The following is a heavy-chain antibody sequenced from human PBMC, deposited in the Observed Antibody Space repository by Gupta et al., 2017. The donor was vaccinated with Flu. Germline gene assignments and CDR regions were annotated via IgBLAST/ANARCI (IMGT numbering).Heavy chain of an antibody. V-gene: IGHV1-69*06. J-gene: IGHJ6*02. CDR3: ARGYYDSSGYSYYYYYGMDV. Sequence: PIFGTANYAQKFQGRVTITADKSTSTAYMELSSLRSEDTAVYYCARGYYDSSGYSYYYYYGMDVWGQGTTVTVSS. CDR2: PIFGTA. D-gene: IGHD3-22*01.